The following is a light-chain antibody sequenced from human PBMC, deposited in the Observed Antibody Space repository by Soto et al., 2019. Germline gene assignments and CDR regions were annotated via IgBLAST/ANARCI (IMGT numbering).Light chain of an antibody. V-gene: IGKV2-30*01. CDR2: EVS. CDR1: QSLVYSDGTTY. J-gene: IGKJ4*01. Sequence: DVVMTQSPLSLPVTLGQPASISCRSSQSLVYSDGTTYLTWLQQRPGQSPRRLIYEVSKRHSGVPDRFSGSGSGTDFTLKISRVEAEDVGVYYCVQGLHWPLTFGGGTKVDIK. CDR3: VQGLHWPLT.